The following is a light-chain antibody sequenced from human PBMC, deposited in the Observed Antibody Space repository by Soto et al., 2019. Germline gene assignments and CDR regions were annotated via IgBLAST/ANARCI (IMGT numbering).Light chain of an antibody. CDR1: QGISSY. Sequence: AILLTQSPSSLCASTGDIVTITCRASQGISSYLAWYQQKPGKAPKLLIYAASTLQSGVPSRFSGSGSGTDFTLTISCLQSEDFATYYCQQYYSYPRTFGQGTKVDIK. CDR3: QQYYSYPRT. J-gene: IGKJ1*01. V-gene: IGKV1-8*01. CDR2: AAS.